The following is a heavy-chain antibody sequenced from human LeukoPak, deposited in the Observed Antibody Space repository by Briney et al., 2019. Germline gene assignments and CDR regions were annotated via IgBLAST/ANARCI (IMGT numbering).Heavy chain of an antibody. Sequence: SETLSLTCTVSGGSISSGSYYCSWIRQPAGKGLEWIGRIYTSGSTNYNPSLKSRVTISVDTSKNHFSLKLSSVTAADTAVYYCAWGSLVVVVDYWGQGTLVTVSS. J-gene: IGHJ4*02. CDR3: AWGSLVVVVDY. D-gene: IGHD2-15*01. V-gene: IGHV4-61*02. CDR2: IYTSGST. CDR1: GGSISSGSYY.